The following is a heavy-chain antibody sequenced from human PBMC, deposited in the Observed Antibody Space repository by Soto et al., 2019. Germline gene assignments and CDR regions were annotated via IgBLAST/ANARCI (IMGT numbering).Heavy chain of an antibody. D-gene: IGHD2-15*01. J-gene: IGHJ4*02. V-gene: IGHV3-23*01. CDR1: GFTFSSYA. CDR2: ISGSGGST. CDR3: AKQNGRYCTNGVCYTWEPGYCSGGSCSSRGRFDY. Sequence: GGSLRLSCAASGFTFSSYAMSWVRQAPGKGLEWVSAISGSGGSTYYADSVKGRFTISRDNSKNTLYLQMNSLRAEDTAVYYCAKQNGRYCTNGVCYTWEPGYCSGGSCSSRGRFDYWGQGTLVTVSS.